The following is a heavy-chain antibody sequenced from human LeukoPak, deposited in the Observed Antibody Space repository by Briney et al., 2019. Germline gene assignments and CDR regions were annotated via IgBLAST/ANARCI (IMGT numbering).Heavy chain of an antibody. CDR1: GGSISSYY. CDR3: ARGERGYCSSTSCYTDYYYYMDV. D-gene: IGHD2-2*02. CDR2: IYHSGST. J-gene: IGHJ6*03. Sequence: SETLSLTCTVSGGSISSYYWSWIRQPPGKGLEWIGYIYHSGSTYYNPSLKSRVTISVDTSKNQFSLKLSSVTAADTAVYYCARGERGYCSSTSCYTDYYYYMDVWGKGTTVTVSS. V-gene: IGHV4-59*12.